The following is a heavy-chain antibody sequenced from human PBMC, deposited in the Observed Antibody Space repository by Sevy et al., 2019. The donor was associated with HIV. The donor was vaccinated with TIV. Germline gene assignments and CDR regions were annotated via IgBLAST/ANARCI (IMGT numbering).Heavy chain of an antibody. D-gene: IGHD1-1*01. CDR1: GFTFSNHA. Sequence: GGSLRLSCAGSGFTFSNHAMHWVRQAPGKGLGWVAFISYDGSNKYYADSVKGRFTISRDNSKNTLYLQVNGLRAEDTAVYYCARAWDDGFDYWGQGTLVTVSS. CDR2: ISYDGSNK. J-gene: IGHJ4*02. CDR3: ARAWDDGFDY. V-gene: IGHV3-30-3*01.